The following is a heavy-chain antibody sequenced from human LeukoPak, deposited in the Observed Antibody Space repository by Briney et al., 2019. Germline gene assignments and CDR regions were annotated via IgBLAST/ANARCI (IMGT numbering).Heavy chain of an antibody. CDR1: GYTFTGYY. CDR3: ARARQQLVGYNWFDP. Sequence: ASVKVSCKASGYTFTGYYMHWVRQAPGQGLEWMGWINPNSGGTNYAQKFQGRVTMTRDTSISTACMELSRLRSDDTAVYYCARARQQLVGYNWFDPWGQGTLVTVSS. CDR2: INPNSGGT. V-gene: IGHV1-2*02. D-gene: IGHD6-13*01. J-gene: IGHJ5*02.